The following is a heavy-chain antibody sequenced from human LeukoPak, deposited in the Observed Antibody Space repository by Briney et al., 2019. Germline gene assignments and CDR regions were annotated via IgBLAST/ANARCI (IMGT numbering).Heavy chain of an antibody. CDR3: ARGRGYCSGGSCYTPFDY. CDR1: GFTFSSYG. CDR2: IWYDGSNK. D-gene: IGHD2-15*01. V-gene: IGHV3-33*01. Sequence: GGSLRLSCAASGFTFSSYGMHWVRQAPGKGLEWVAVIWYDGSNKYYADSVKGRFTISRDNSKNTLYLQMNSLRAEDTAVYYRARGRGYCSGGSCYTPFDYWGQGTLVTVSS. J-gene: IGHJ4*02.